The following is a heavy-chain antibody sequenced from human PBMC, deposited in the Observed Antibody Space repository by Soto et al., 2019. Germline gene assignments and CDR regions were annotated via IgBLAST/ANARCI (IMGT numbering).Heavy chain of an antibody. J-gene: IGHJ6*02. D-gene: IGHD3-22*01. CDR2: ISDSGSNT. V-gene: IGHV3-48*02. CDR1: GFKISSSS. CDR3: ARYYYDSSGYDGMDV. Sequence: EVQLVESGGGLVQPGGSLRLSCAAFGFKISSSSMNWVRQAPGRGLEWVAYISDSGSNTLYADSVKGRFTVSRDTDKTSLYLQMRGLRDEDRSVYYCARYYYDSSGYDGMDVWGQGTTVTVSS.